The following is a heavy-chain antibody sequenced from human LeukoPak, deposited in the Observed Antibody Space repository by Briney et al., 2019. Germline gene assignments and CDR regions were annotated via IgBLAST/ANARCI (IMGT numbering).Heavy chain of an antibody. Sequence: VGSLRLSCAASGFTFSSYAMSCVRQTPGEGLGWVSAICGRGGSTYYADSVKGRFTISRDNSKNTLYLQMNSLRAEDTAVYYCAKDPRARSYGSGSYYNVDYWGQGTLVTVSS. V-gene: IGHV3-23*01. CDR1: GFTFSSYA. J-gene: IGHJ4*02. CDR2: ICGRGGST. D-gene: IGHD3-10*01. CDR3: AKDPRARSYGSGSYYNVDY.